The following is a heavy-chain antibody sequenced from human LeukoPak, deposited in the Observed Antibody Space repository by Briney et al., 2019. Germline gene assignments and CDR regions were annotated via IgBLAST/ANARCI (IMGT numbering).Heavy chain of an antibody. J-gene: IGHJ3*02. V-gene: IGHV4-59*08. D-gene: IGHD4-17*01. CDR2: INYSGSA. CDR1: GGSLSSYY. CDR3: ARHNYDDYVFDI. Sequence: SETLSLTCTVSGGSLSSYYFSWIRQTPGKGLEWIAYINYSGSASYNPSLKSRVTMSVDTSKQFSLSLSSVTAADTAVYYCARHNYDDYVFDIWGQGTKVTVSS.